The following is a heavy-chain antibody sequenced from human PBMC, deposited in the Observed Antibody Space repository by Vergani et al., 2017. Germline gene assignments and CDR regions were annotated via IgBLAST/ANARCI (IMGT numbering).Heavy chain of an antibody. V-gene: IGHV1-69*01. D-gene: IGHD3-16*01. CDR1: GYTFTSYD. Sequence: QVQLVQSGAEVKKPGASVKVSCKASGYTFTSYDINWVRQATGQGLEWMGGIIPIFGTANYAQKFQGRVTITADESTSTAYMELSSLRSEDTAVYYCARDLSGSPFWDWGQGTLVTVSS. CDR3: ARDLSGSPFWD. J-gene: IGHJ4*02. CDR2: IIPIFGTA.